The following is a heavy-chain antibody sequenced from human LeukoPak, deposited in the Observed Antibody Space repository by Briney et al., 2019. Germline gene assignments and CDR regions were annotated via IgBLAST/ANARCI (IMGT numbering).Heavy chain of an antibody. V-gene: IGHV3-7*01. CDR3: ARDPVEWELLLDY. CDR2: MNIEGSEK. CDR1: GFTFSSYW. D-gene: IGHD1-26*01. Sequence: GGSLRLSCAASGFTFSSYWMGWVRQAPGKRLEWVANMNIEGSEKYYADSAKGRFTISRDNARNSVYLQMNSPRVEDTAVYYCARDPVEWELLLDYWGQGTLVTVSS. J-gene: IGHJ4*02.